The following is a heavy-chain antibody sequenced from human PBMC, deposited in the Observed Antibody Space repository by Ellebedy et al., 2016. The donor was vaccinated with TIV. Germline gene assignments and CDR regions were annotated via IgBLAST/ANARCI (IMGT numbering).Heavy chain of an antibody. CDR1: GCSISSYY. CDR3: ARRVVMTTVVTINWFDP. J-gene: IGHJ5*02. D-gene: IGHD4-23*01. CDR2: IYYSGST. Sequence: MPSETLSLTCTVSGCSISSYYWSWIRQPPGKGLEWIGYIYYSGSTNYNPSLKSRVTISVDTSKNQFSLKLSSVTAADTAVYYCARRVVMTTVVTINWFDPWGQGTLVTVSS. V-gene: IGHV4-59*08.